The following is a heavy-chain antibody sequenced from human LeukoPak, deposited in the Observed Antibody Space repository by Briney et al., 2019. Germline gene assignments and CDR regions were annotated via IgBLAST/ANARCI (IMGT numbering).Heavy chain of an antibody. CDR1: GGSISSGGYY. V-gene: IGHV4-31*03. D-gene: IGHD2-8*01. J-gene: IGHJ4*02. CDR2: IYYSGNT. Sequence: SQTLSLTCTVSGGSISSGGYYWSWIRQHPGKGLEWIGYIYYSGNTYYNPSLKSRVTISVDTSKNQFSLKLSSVTAADTAVYYCARVPGYCTNGVCYTWYFDYWGQGTLVTVSS. CDR3: ARVPGYCTNGVCYTWYFDY.